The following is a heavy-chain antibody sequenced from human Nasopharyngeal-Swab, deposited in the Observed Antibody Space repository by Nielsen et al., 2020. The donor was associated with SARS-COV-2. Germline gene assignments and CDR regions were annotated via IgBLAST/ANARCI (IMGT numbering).Heavy chain of an antibody. D-gene: IGHD2-15*01. Sequence: WIRQPPGKGLEWVSYIPPTASHIYYADSVRGRFTISRDNAKESLYLQMESVRPEDTAVYYCARDRGWGYSGYGSLDYWGQGVLVTVSS. CDR3: ARDRGWGYSGYGSLDY. J-gene: IGHJ4*02. CDR2: IPPTASHI. V-gene: IGHV3-11*04.